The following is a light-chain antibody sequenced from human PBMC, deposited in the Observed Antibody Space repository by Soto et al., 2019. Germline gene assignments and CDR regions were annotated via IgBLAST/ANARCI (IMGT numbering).Light chain of an antibody. J-gene: IGKJ3*01. Sequence: EIVLMQSPDTLSLSPGERATLSCRASETISSHYIAWYQQKPGQAPRLLIFGASTRATGIPDRFSGSWSGTDFTLTISRLEPEDFSVYYCQNFGDSPFTFGPWTKLDIK. CDR2: GAS. CDR1: ETISSHY. V-gene: IGKV3-20*01. CDR3: QNFGDSPFT.